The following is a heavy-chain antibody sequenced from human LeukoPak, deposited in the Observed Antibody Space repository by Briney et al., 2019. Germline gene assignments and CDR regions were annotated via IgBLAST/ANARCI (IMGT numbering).Heavy chain of an antibody. CDR2: INPNSGGT. D-gene: IGHD2-2*02. CDR1: GYTFTGYY. J-gene: IGHJ6*03. CDR3: ARTNIVVVPAAIGGYYYHMDV. V-gene: IGHV1-2*02. Sequence: GAPVKVSCKASGYTFTGYYMHWVRQAPGQGLEWMGWINPNSGGTNYAQKFQGRVTMTRDTSISTAYMELSRLRSDDTAVYYCARTNIVVVPAAIGGYYYHMDVWGKGTTVTVSS.